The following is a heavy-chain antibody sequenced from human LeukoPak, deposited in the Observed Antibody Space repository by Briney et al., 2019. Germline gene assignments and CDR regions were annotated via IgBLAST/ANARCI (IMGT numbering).Heavy chain of an antibody. Sequence: PSQTLSLTCTVSGGSISSYYWSWIRQPPGKGLEWIGYIYYSGSTNYNPSLKSRVTISVDTSKNQFSLKLSSVTAADTAVYYCARDKLDTAYMGWHAFDIWGQGTMVTVSS. J-gene: IGHJ3*02. CDR1: GGSISSYY. D-gene: IGHD5-18*01. CDR2: IYYSGST. V-gene: IGHV4-59*01. CDR3: ARDKLDTAYMGWHAFDI.